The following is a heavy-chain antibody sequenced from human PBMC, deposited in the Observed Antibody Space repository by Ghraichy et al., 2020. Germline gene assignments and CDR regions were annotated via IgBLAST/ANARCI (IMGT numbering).Heavy chain of an antibody. J-gene: IGHJ3*02. Sequence: SETLSLTCTVSGGSISSSPYYWGWIRQPPGKGLEWIGTMFYSGSAYYNPSLESRVTISVDTSKNQFYLKLSSVTAADTAIYNCARHPKGGYNYGFDAFDIWGQGTMVTVSS. V-gene: IGHV4-39*01. CDR1: GGSISSSPYY. CDR3: ARHPKGGYNYGFDAFDI. D-gene: IGHD5-18*01. CDR2: MFYSGSA.